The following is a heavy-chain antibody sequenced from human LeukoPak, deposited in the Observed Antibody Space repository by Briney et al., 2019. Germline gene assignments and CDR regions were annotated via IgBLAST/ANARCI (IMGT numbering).Heavy chain of an antibody. J-gene: IGHJ6*03. D-gene: IGHD2-2*02. CDR3: ARIPNLGYYYYYMDV. Sequence: SETLSLTCTVSGGSISSSSYYWGWIRQPPGKGLEWIGSIYYSGSTYYNPPLKSRVTISVDTSKNQFSLKLSSVTAADTAVYYCARIPNLGYYYYYMDVWGKGTTVTISS. CDR1: GGSISSSSYY. CDR2: IYYSGST. V-gene: IGHV4-39*01.